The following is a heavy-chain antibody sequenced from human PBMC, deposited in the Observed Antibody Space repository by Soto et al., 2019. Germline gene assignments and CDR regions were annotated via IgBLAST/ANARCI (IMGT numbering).Heavy chain of an antibody. V-gene: IGHV4-59*01. CDR2: IYYSGST. J-gene: IGHJ6*02. CDR1: GGSISSYY. CDR3: ARDPGYDSSGYSYYYYYGMDV. D-gene: IGHD3-22*01. Sequence: PSETLSLTCTVSGGSISSYYWSWIRQPPGKGLEWIGYIYYSGSTNYNPSLKSRVTISVDTSKNQFSLKLSSVTAADTAVYYCARDPGYDSSGYSYYYYYGMDVWGQGTTVTVSS.